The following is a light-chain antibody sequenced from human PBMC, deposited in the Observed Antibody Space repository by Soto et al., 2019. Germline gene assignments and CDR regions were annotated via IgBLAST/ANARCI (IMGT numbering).Light chain of an antibody. CDR1: SSDVGSYNL. V-gene: IGLV2-23*02. Sequence: QSVLTQPASVSGSPGHSITTSCTGTSSDVGSYNLVSWYQQHPGKAPKLMIYEVSKRPSGVSNRFSGSKSGNTASLTISGLQAEDEADYYCCSYAGSRVVFGTGTKVTVL. CDR3: CSYAGSRVV. J-gene: IGLJ1*01. CDR2: EVS.